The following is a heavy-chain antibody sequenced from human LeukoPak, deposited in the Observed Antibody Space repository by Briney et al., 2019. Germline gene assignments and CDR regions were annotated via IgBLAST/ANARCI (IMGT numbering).Heavy chain of an antibody. CDR2: IKQDGSEK. J-gene: IGHJ3*02. Sequence: TGGSQRLSCAASGFTFSSYWMSWVRQAPGKGLEWVANIKQDGSEKYYVDSVKGRFTISRDNAKNSLYLQMNSLRAEDTAVYYCARDGYYYDSSGYSDAFDIWGQGTMVTVSS. V-gene: IGHV3-7*01. CDR1: GFTFSSYW. D-gene: IGHD3-22*01. CDR3: ARDGYYYDSSGYSDAFDI.